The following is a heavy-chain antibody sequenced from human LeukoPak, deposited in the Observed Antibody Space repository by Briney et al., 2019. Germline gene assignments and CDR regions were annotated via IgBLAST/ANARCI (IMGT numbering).Heavy chain of an antibody. CDR1: GGSISSYY. Sequence: SETLSLTCTVSGGSISSYYWSWIRQPPGKGLEWIGYIYYSGSTNYNPSLKSRVTISVDTSKNQFSLKLSSVTAADTAAYYCAREVGIAAAGQVNFDYWGQGTLVTVSS. D-gene: IGHD6-13*01. V-gene: IGHV4-59*01. CDR3: AREVGIAAAGQVNFDY. J-gene: IGHJ4*02. CDR2: IYYSGST.